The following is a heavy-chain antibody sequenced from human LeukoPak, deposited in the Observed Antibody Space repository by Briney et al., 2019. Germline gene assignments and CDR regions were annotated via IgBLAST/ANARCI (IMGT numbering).Heavy chain of an antibody. CDR2: ISSSGSTM. V-gene: IGHV3-48*04. CDR1: GFTFSSYS. Sequence: GGSLRLSCTASGFTFSSYSMNWVRQAPGKGLEWVSYISSSGSTMYYTDSVKGRFTISRDNAKDSLYLEMNSLRAEDTAVYYCARDHTTVTTYYGTFDNWGQGALVSVSS. J-gene: IGHJ4*02. D-gene: IGHD4-17*01. CDR3: ARDHTTVTTYYGTFDN.